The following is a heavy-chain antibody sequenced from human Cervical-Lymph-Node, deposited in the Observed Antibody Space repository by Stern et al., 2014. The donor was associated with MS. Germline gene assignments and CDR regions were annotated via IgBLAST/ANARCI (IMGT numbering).Heavy chain of an antibody. Sequence: VQLVQSGAEVKKPGESLKISCRGSGFSLTSYWGAWVRQMPGKGLEWMGIIFPGDFDTRYSPSFQGQVTISVDKSINTAYLQWSSLKASDTGTYYCATRTNSASGFDPWGQGTLVTVSS. CDR1: GFSLTSYW. J-gene: IGHJ5*02. CDR2: IFPGDFDT. V-gene: IGHV5-51*01. CDR3: ATRTNSASGFDP. D-gene: IGHD1-7*01.